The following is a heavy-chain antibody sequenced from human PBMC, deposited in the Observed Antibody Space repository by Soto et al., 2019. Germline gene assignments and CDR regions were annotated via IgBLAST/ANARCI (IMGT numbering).Heavy chain of an antibody. V-gene: IGHV1-69*08. J-gene: IGHJ4*02. D-gene: IGHD6-19*01. CDR1: GGTFGDYN. CDR3: AREASGAEY. Sequence: QVQLVQSGAEVKRPGSSVTVSCKAAGGTFGDYNIIWVRQAPGHGLEWVGRSIPILGKAKTAQKFQGRVTMTADRSTSAAYMERSSLRFDDTAVYYCAREASGAEYWGQGSEVIVSS. CDR2: SIPILGKA.